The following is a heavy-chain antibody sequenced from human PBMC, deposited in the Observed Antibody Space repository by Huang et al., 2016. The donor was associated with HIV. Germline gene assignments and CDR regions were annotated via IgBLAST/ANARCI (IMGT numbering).Heavy chain of an antibody. D-gene: IGHD6-6*01. J-gene: IGHJ5*02. CDR2: IYYSGST. CDR1: GGSMSSYY. CDR3: ASASIAARRWFDP. Sequence: QVQLQESGPGLVKPSETLSLTCTVSGGSMSSYYWSWIRQPPGQGLEWLGYIYYSGSTNYTPSLNRRVTLSVDTSKNQFSLRLSSVTAADTAVYYCASASIAARRWFDPWGQGSLVTVSS. V-gene: IGHV4-59*01.